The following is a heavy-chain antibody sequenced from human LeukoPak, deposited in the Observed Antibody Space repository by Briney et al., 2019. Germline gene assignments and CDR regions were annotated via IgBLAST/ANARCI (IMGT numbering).Heavy chain of an antibody. CDR1: GGSISSSSYY. Sequence: SETLSLTCTVSGGSISSSSYYWGWLRQPPGKGLEWIGTIYYSGSTYYSPSLKSRVTMSVDTSKNQFSLNLKSVTPEDTAVYYCARNLIPEQLVLNFWGQGTLVTVSS. D-gene: IGHD6-13*01. J-gene: IGHJ4*02. V-gene: IGHV4-39*07. CDR3: ARNLIPEQLVLNF. CDR2: IYYSGST.